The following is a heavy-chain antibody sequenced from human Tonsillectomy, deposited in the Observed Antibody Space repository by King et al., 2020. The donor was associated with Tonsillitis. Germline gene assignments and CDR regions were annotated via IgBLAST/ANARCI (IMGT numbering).Heavy chain of an antibody. V-gene: IGHV1-2*02. CDR3: ARVLIAAAGLYYYGMDV. CDR1: GYTFIGYD. Sequence: VQLVESGAEVKKPGASVKVSCKASGYTFIGYDIHWVRQAPGQGLEWMGWINPNSGGTKYAQQFQGRVTMTRDTSINTAYMELSRLKSDDTAVYYCARVLIAAAGLYYYGMDVWGQGTTVTVSS. CDR2: INPNSGGT. J-gene: IGHJ6*02. D-gene: IGHD6-13*01.